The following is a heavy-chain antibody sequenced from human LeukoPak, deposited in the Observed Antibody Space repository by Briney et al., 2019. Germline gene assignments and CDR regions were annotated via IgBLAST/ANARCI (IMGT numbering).Heavy chain of an antibody. D-gene: IGHD6-19*01. V-gene: IGHV1-18*01. Sequence: GASVKVSCKTSGYTFTSSGTTWGREAPGQGLEWMGWISTYNGYSKYAQNLQGRVTMTADTSTSTAYMELSSLRSDDTAVYYCAKNSSGAYSDYWGQGTLVTVSS. CDR1: GYTFTSSG. J-gene: IGHJ4*02. CDR2: ISTYNGYS. CDR3: AKNSSGAYSDY.